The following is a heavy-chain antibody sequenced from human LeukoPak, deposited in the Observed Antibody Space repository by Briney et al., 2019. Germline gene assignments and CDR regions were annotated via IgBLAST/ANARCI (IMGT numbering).Heavy chain of an antibody. CDR3: ARHGPTTMVRGVPDYYMDV. V-gene: IGHV4-59*08. D-gene: IGHD3-10*01. Sequence: PSDTLSLPCTVSGGSISSYYWSWIRQPPGKGLEWIGYIYYSGSTNYNPSLKSRVTISVDTSKNQFSLKLSSVTAADTAVYYCARHGPTTMVRGVPDYYMDVWGKGTTVTVSS. J-gene: IGHJ6*03. CDR1: GGSISSYY. CDR2: IYYSGST.